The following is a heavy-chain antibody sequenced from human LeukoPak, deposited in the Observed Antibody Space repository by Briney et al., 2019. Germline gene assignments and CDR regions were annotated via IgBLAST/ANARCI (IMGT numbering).Heavy chain of an antibody. Sequence: GGSLRLSCAASGFRFNSYWMTWVRQAPGKGLEWVANIKEDESEKYYVDSVKGRFTISRDNAKNSLYLQMNSLRADDTAVYYCVIGRAWVDYWGQGTLVTVSS. V-gene: IGHV3-7*01. J-gene: IGHJ4*02. CDR1: GFRFNSYW. CDR3: VIGRAWVDY. D-gene: IGHD3-16*01. CDR2: IKEDESEK.